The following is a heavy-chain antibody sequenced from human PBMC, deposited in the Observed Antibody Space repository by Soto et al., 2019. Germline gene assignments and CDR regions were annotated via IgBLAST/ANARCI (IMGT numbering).Heavy chain of an antibody. J-gene: IGHJ4*01. CDR1: GYSFTSYW. CDR2: IYPGDSDT. V-gene: IGHV5-51*01. Sequence: HGESLKISCKGSGYSFTSYWIGWVRQMPGKGLEWMGIIYPGDSDTRYSPSFQGQVTISADKSINTAYLQWNSLKTSDTAIYYCARNDYNGNSIDYWGHGTLVTVSS. D-gene: IGHD4-4*01. CDR3: ARNDYNGNSIDY.